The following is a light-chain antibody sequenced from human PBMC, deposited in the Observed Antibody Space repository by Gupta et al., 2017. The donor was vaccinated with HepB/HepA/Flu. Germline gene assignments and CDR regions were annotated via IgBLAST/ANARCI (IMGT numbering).Light chain of an antibody. CDR3: QQYDNLPPLT. CDR2: DAS. CDR1: QDISNY. J-gene: IGKJ4*01. Sequence: DIQMTQSPSSLSASVGDRVTITCQASQDISNYLNWSQQKPGKAPKLLIYDASNLETGVPSRFSGSGSGTDFTFTISSLQPEDIATYYCQQYDNLPPLTFGGGTKVEIK. V-gene: IGKV1-33*01.